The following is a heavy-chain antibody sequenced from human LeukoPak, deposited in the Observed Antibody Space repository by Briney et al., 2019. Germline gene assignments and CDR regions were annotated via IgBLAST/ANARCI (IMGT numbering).Heavy chain of an antibody. CDR3: AGGPRGDYDFWSGNAFDI. Sequence: PSETLSLTCAVYGGSFSGYYWSWIRQPPGKGLEWIGEINHSGSTNYNPSLKSRVTISVDTSKNQFSLKLSSATAADTAVYYCAGGPRGDYDFWSGNAFDIWAKGQWSPSLQ. CDR2: INHSGST. J-gene: IGHJ3*02. V-gene: IGHV4-34*01. CDR1: GGSFSGYY. D-gene: IGHD3-3*01.